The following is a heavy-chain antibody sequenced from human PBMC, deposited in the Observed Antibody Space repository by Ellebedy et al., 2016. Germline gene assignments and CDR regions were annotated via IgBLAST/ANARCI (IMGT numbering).Heavy chain of an antibody. CDR2: ISSSSEYI. Sequence: GESLKISCVASGFSFISYSMNWVRQAPGKGLEWVSSISSSSEYIYYADSVKGRFTISRDNAQNSLYLQMNSLRAEDTAVFYCVRSGESSYYFDYWGQGILVTVSS. J-gene: IGHJ4*02. V-gene: IGHV3-21*01. CDR3: VRSGESSYYFDY. CDR1: GFSFISYS. D-gene: IGHD3-10*01.